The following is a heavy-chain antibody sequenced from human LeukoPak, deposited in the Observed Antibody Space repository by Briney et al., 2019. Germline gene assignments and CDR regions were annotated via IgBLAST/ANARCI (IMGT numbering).Heavy chain of an antibody. CDR3: ARVFSYPLRAPFDP. CDR2: IYYSGST. D-gene: IGHD3-3*01. CDR1: GGSFSGYY. Sequence: SETLSLTCAVYGGSFSGYYWGWIRQPPGKGLEWIGYIYYSGSTNYNPSLKSRVTILVDTSKNQFSLKLSSVTAADTAVYFCARVFSYPLRAPFDPWGQGTLVTVSS. V-gene: IGHV4-59*01. J-gene: IGHJ5*02.